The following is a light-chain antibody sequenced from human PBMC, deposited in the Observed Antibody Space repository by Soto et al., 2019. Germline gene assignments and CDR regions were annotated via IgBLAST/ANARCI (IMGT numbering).Light chain of an antibody. CDR2: DAS. Sequence: IQMTQSPSTLSASVGDRLTITCRASQSISSWLAWYQQKPGKAPKLLIYDASSLESGDPSRFSGSGSGTEFTLTISSLQPDDFATYYCQQYNSYPWTFGQGTKVDIK. CDR1: QSISSW. CDR3: QQYNSYPWT. V-gene: IGKV1-5*01. J-gene: IGKJ1*01.